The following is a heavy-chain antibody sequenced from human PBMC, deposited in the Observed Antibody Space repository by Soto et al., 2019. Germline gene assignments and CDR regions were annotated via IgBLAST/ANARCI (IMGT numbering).Heavy chain of an antibody. CDR1: GGSITSYY. J-gene: IGHJ4*02. CDR2: IYSSGNT. V-gene: IGHV4-59*01. CDR3: TRDGSERPATY. Sequence: SETLSLTCTVSGGSITSYYWTWIRQPPGKGLEWIGYIYSSGNTNYNPSLKSRVTISADTSKNQFSLKLNSVTAADTAVYYCTRDGSERPATYWGQGTLVTVSS. D-gene: IGHD3-10*01.